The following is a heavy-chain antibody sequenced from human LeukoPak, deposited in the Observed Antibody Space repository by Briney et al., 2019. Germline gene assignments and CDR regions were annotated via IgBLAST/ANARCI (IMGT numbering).Heavy chain of an antibody. CDR3: ARERKFFGYHDSSGHYRGHFDY. D-gene: IGHD3-22*01. CDR2: INSNDGGT. V-gene: IGHV1-2*02. CDR1: AYTFTGYY. Sequence: ASVKVSCKASAYTFTGYYIHWVRQAPGQGLEWMGWINSNDGGTNYAQKFQGRVTMTRDTSINTAYMEVTSLTSDDTAVYYCARERKFFGYHDSSGHYRGHFDYWGQGTLVTVSS. J-gene: IGHJ4*02.